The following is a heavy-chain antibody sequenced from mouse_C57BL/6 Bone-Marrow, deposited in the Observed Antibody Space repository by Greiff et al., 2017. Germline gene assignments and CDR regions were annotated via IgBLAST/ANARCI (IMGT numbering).Heavy chain of an antibody. J-gene: IGHJ2*01. CDR1: GYAFSSSW. CDR2: IYTGDGDT. Sequence: VQLQQSGPELVKPGASVKISCKASGYAFSSSWMNWVKQRPGKGLEWIGRIYTGDGDTNYNGKFKGKATLTADKSSSTAYMQLSSLTSEDSAVYFCARSDYGSSYGYFDYWGQGTTLTVSA. D-gene: IGHD1-1*01. V-gene: IGHV1-82*01. CDR3: ARSDYGSSYGYFDY.